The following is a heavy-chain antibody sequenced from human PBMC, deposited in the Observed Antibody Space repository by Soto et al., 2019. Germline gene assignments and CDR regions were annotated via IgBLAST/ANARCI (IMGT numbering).Heavy chain of an antibody. D-gene: IGHD6-19*01. Sequence: GGSLRLSCAASGFTFTSYAMSWVRQAPGKGLEWVSAISGSGGSTYYADSVKGRFTISRDNSKNTLYLQVNSLRAEDTAVYYCAKDDGISQHSSGWYFGYWGQGTLVTVSS. CDR1: GFTFTSYA. J-gene: IGHJ4*02. CDR2: ISGSGGST. CDR3: AKDDGISQHSSGWYFGY. V-gene: IGHV3-23*01.